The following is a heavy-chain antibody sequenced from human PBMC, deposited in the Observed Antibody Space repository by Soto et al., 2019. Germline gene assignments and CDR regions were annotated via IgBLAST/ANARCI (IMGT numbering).Heavy chain of an antibody. CDR2: IDPSDSYT. J-gene: IGHJ3*02. CDR3: ARSQVGAFDAFDI. D-gene: IGHD1-26*01. V-gene: IGHV5-10-1*01. CDR1: GYSFTSYW. Sequence: ESLKISCKGSGYSFTSYWISWVRQMPGKGLEWMGRIDPSDSYTNYSPSFQGHVTISADKSISTAYLQWSSLKASDTAMYYCARSQVGAFDAFDIWGQGTMVTVSS.